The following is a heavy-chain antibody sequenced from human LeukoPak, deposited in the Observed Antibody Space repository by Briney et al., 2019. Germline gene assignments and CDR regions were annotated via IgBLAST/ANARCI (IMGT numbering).Heavy chain of an antibody. CDR3: ARGLGYSSGWYALGSGVLDY. CDR1: GFTFSSYW. J-gene: IGHJ4*02. D-gene: IGHD6-19*01. V-gene: IGHV3-74*01. Sequence: PGGSLRLSCVVSGFTFSSYWMHWVRQAPGKGLVWVSRINTDGSSTSYADSVKGRFTISRDNAKNTRYLQMNSLRAEDTAVYYCARGLGYSSGWYALGSGVLDYWGQGTLVTVSS. CDR2: INTDGSST.